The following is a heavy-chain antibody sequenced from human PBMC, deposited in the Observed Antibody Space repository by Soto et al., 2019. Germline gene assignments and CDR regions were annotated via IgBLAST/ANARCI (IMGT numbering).Heavy chain of an antibody. V-gene: IGHV4-59*01. J-gene: IGHJ4*02. CDR2: IYHSGST. Sequence: PSETLSLTCSVSGASITSYYWSWIRQPPGKGLEWIGYIYHSGSTNYNPSLKNRFTISVDTSKNQFSLKLNSVTAADTAVYYCARVDMVAYYSDYRSQGNLVTVSS. CDR1: GASITSYY. CDR3: ARVDMVAYYSDY. D-gene: IGHD3-10*01.